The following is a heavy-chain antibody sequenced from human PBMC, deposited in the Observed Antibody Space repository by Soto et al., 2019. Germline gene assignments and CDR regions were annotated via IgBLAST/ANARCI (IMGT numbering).Heavy chain of an antibody. D-gene: IGHD5-18*01. CDR3: ARVEYTAIWYPFDY. Sequence: PSETLSLTCTVSGGSVISYYWNWVRQSPGKGLEWMGHVSSSGITSYNPSLTSRVIMSVDTSKNQFSLTLISVTAADTALYYCARVEYTAIWYPFDYWGQGILVTVSS. V-gene: IGHV4-59*02. CDR2: VSSSGIT. CDR1: GGSVISYY. J-gene: IGHJ4*02.